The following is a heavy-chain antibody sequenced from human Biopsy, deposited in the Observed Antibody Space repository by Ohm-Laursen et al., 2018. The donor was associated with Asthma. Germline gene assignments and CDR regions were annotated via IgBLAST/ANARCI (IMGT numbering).Heavy chain of an antibody. V-gene: IGHV1-24*01. CDR1: GHSLTDLS. Sequence: ASVKGSCKIYGHSLTDLSMQLVRQAPRNGLEWMGGHDDEEGGTANARRFQGRVTMTEDTSTDTAYKELSSLSSDDTAVYYCASDFPKDYVRYNFQFWGQGTLVTVSS. CDR3: ASDFPKDYVRYNFQF. J-gene: IGHJ4*02. D-gene: IGHD4-17*01. CDR2: HDDEEGGT.